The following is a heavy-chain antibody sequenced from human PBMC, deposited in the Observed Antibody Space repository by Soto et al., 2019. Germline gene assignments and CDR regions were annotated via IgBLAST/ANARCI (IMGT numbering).Heavy chain of an antibody. J-gene: IGHJ5*02. D-gene: IGHD3-10*01. V-gene: IGHV1-46*03. CDR3: ASSTMVRGVNPLDWFDP. Sequence: QVQLVQSGAEVKKPGASVKVSCKASGYTFTSYYMHWVRQAPGQGLEWMGIINPSGGSTSYAQKFQGRVTMTRDTSTGTVYKELSSLRSEVTAVYYCASSTMVRGVNPLDWFDPWGQGTLVTVSS. CDR1: GYTFTSYY. CDR2: INPSGGST.